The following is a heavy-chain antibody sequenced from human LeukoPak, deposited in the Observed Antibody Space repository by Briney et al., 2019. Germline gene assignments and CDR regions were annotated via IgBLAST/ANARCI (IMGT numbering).Heavy chain of an antibody. V-gene: IGHV3-30*18. Sequence: SGGSLRLSCAASGFTFSSYGMHWVRQAPGKGLEWVAVISYDGSNKYYADSVKGRFTISRDNSKNTLYLQMNSLRAEDTAVYYCAKSNYFDSGGYYFFDYWGQGTLVTVSS. CDR3: AKSNYFDSGGYYFFDY. CDR2: ISYDGSNK. CDR1: GFTFSSYG. J-gene: IGHJ4*02. D-gene: IGHD3-22*01.